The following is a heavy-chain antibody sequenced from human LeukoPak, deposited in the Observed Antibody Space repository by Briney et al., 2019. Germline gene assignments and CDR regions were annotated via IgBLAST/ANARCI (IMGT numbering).Heavy chain of an antibody. J-gene: IGHJ3*02. V-gene: IGHV3-21*01. Sequence: PGGSLRLSCAASGFTFSSYSMNWVRQAPGKGLEWVSSISSSSSYIYYADSVKGRFTISRDNAKNSLYLQMNSLRAEDTAVYYCARDLVVTYDAFDIWGQGTMVTVSS. CDR1: GFTFSSYS. CDR2: ISSSSSYI. D-gene: IGHD2-21*02. CDR3: ARDLVVTYDAFDI.